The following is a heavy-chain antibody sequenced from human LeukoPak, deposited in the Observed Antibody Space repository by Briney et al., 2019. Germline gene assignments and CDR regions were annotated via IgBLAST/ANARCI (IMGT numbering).Heavy chain of an antibody. CDR2: ISSSGSTI. D-gene: IGHD4-17*01. CDR1: GFTFSSYE. V-gene: IGHV3-48*03. CDR3: ARQFDLYGDYDALDY. Sequence: GGSLRLSCAASGFTFSSYEMNWVRQAPGKGLEWVSYISSSGSTIYYADSVKGRFTISRDNAKNSLYLQMNSQRAEDTAVYYCARQFDLYGDYDALDYWGQGTLVTVSS. J-gene: IGHJ4*02.